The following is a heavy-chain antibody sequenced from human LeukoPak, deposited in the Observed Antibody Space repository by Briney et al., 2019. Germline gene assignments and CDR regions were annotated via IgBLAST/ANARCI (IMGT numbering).Heavy chain of an antibody. CDR2: IYYSGST. CDR1: GGSISSSSYY. J-gene: IGHJ2*01. V-gene: IGHV4-39*07. CDR3: ARVSSSWYQDWYFDL. D-gene: IGHD6-13*01. Sequence: SETLSLTCTVSGGSISSSSYYWGWIRQPPGKGLEWIGSIYYSGSTNYNPSLKSRVTISLDTSKNQFSLKLSSVTAADTAVYYCARVSSSWYQDWYFDLWGRGTLVTASS.